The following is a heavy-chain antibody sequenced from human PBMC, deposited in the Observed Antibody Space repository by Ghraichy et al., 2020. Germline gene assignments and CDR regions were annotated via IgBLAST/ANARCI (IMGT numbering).Heavy chain of an antibody. D-gene: IGHD3-9*01. CDR2: ISSSSSYT. Sequence: GGSLRLSCAASGFTFSDYYMSWIRQAPGKGLEWVSYISSSSSYTNYADSVKGRFTISRDNAKNSLYLQMNSLRAEDTAVYYCASPVLTGYYFGAFDIWGQGTMVTVSS. CDR1: GFTFSDYY. V-gene: IGHV3-11*03. CDR3: ASPVLTGYYFGAFDI. J-gene: IGHJ3*02.